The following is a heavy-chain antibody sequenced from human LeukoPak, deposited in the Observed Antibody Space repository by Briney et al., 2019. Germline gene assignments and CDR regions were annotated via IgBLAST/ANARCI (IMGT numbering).Heavy chain of an antibody. Sequence: SETLSLTCTVSGGSISSYYWSWIRQPQGKGLEWLGYIYYSGSTNYNPSLKSRVTISVDTSKNQFSLKLSSVTAADTAVYYCARNENSGWGYFDYWGQGTLVTVSS. CDR3: ARNENSGWGYFDY. CDR2: IYYSGST. D-gene: IGHD5-12*01. CDR1: GGSISSYY. J-gene: IGHJ4*02. V-gene: IGHV4-59*01.